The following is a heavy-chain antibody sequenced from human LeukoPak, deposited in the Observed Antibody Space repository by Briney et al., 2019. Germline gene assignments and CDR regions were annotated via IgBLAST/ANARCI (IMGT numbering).Heavy chain of an antibody. CDR3: ARLTMIGYNSSWPDDY. V-gene: IGHV3-48*02. D-gene: IGHD6-13*01. J-gene: IGHJ4*02. CDR1: GFTFSSYS. Sequence: PGGSLRLSCAASGFTFSSYSMNWVRQAPGKGLEWVSYISSSSSTIYYADSVKGRFTISRDNAKNSLYLQMNSLRDEDTAVYYCARLTMIGYNSSWPDDYWGQGTLVTVSS. CDR2: ISSSSSTI.